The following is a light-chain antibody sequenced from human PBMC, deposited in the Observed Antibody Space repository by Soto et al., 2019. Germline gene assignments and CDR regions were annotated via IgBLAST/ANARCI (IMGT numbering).Light chain of an antibody. CDR1: QSVHNF. CDR3: QQRSNWPPIT. V-gene: IGKV3-11*01. CDR2: GAS. Sequence: EVVLTQFPATLSLSPGDRAALSCKASQSVHNFLAWYQQGPGQAPRLLIYGASNRAAGVPDRFSGSGSGTDFTLTINSLEAEDFAVYYCQQRSNWPPITFGQGTRLDIK. J-gene: IGKJ5*01.